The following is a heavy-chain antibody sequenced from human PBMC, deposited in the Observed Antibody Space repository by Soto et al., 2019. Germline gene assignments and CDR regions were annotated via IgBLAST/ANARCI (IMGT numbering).Heavy chain of an antibody. CDR2: INHSGGT. CDR1: GGSFSGYY. CDR3: ARDPIGYCTNGVCPYGMDV. V-gene: IGHV4-34*01. Sequence: SETLSLTCAVYGGSFSGYYWSWIRQPPGKGLEWIGEINHSGGTNYNPSLKSRVTISVDTSKNQFSLKLSSVTAADTAVYYCARDPIGYCTNGVCPYGMDVWGQGTTVTVSS. D-gene: IGHD2-8*01. J-gene: IGHJ6*02.